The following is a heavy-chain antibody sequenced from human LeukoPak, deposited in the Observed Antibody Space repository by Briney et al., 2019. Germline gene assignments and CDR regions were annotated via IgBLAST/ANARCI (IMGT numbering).Heavy chain of an antibody. D-gene: IGHD3-16*02. CDR2: IWYDGSNR. CDR3: ARDFELSH. CDR1: GFTFSRYG. J-gene: IGHJ4*02. V-gene: IGHV3-33*01. Sequence: GGSLRLSCAASGFTFSRYGMHWVRQAPGKGLEWVAVIWYDGSNRQYADSVRGRFTISRDNSKNTLYLQMNSLRAEDTAVYYCARDFELSHWGQGTLVTVSS.